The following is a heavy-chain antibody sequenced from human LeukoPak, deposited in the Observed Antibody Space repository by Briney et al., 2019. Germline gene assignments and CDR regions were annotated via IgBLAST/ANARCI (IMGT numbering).Heavy chain of an antibody. V-gene: IGHV3-7*01. CDR3: ARSRLPPYCTGGSCYSNYFDS. Sequence: GGSLRLSCAASGFTFSNYWMSWVRQAPGKGLEWVANINQDGSEKYFVDSVKGRFTIPRGNAKNSLYLQMNSLRAEDTAVYYCARSRLPPYCTGGSCYSNYFDSWGQGTLVTVSS. D-gene: IGHD2-15*01. J-gene: IGHJ4*02. CDR1: GFTFSNYW. CDR2: INQDGSEK.